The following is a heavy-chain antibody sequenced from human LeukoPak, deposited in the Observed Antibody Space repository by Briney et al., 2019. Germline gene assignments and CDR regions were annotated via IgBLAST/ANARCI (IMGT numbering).Heavy chain of an antibody. CDR3: ARERSDTTLGTFDY. CDR2: FYHSGST. V-gene: IGHV4-38-2*02. D-gene: IGHD5-18*01. CDR1: GYSISSGYY. J-gene: IGHJ4*02. Sequence: SETLSLTCTVSGYSISSGYYWGWIRQPPGKGLEWIGSFYHSGSTYYNPSLKSRVTISVDTSRNQFSLKLSSVTAADSAVYRCARERSDTTLGTFDYWGQGTLVTVSS.